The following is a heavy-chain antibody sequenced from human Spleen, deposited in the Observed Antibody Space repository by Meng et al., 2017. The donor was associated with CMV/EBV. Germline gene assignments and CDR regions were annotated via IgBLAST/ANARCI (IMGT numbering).Heavy chain of an antibody. CDR1: GYAFSSYG. V-gene: IGHV1-18*01. CDR3: ARGYCTDSNCYKVKGWFDP. Sequence: ASVQVSCKASGYAFSSYGINWVRQAPGQGLEWMGWISAYNPNANYTQKLQGRVTMTTDTSTSTAYMELRNLTSDDTAVYYCARGYCTDSNCYKVKGWFDPWGQGTLVTVSS. CDR2: ISAYNPNA. J-gene: IGHJ5*02. D-gene: IGHD2-2*02.